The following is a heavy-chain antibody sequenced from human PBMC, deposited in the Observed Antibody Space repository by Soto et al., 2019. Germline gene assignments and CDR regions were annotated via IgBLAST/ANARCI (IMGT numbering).Heavy chain of an antibody. V-gene: IGHV3-20*04. D-gene: IGHD4-17*01. CDR3: ARDHRWGYEYGDYGDS. Sequence: EVYLVESGGGVVRPGGSLRLSCAASGLGFDEYGMSWVRQGPGKGQEWVSGINRHGDSTGYADSVKGRFTISRDNAKNPRYLEMNDLRAEDTAFYYCARDHRWGYEYGDYGDSWGQGTLVTVSS. J-gene: IGHJ4*02. CDR2: INRHGDST. CDR1: GLGFDEYG.